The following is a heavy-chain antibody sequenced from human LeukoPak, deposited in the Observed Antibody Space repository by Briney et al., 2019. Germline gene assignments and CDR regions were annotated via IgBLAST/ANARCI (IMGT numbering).Heavy chain of an antibody. Sequence: PEALSLTSAVYGGSFRGDYWSCVPEPPGKGLEWIGEINHSGSTNYNPSLKSRVTISVDTSKNQSSLKLSSVTAADTAVYYCARLSYYYDSSGYFPFDYWGQGTLVTVSS. CDR2: INHSGST. CDR3: ARLSYYYDSSGYFPFDY. V-gene: IGHV4-34*01. CDR1: GGSFRGDY. D-gene: IGHD3-22*01. J-gene: IGHJ4*02.